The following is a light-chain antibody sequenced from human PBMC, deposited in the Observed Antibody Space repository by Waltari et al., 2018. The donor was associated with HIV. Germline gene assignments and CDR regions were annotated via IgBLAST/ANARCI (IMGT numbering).Light chain of an antibody. J-gene: IGLJ2*01. V-gene: IGLV2-23*02. CDR1: SSDVGSYNL. CDR2: EVT. CDR3: CSYAGSRGVV. Sequence: QPALPPPASVSGSPGQSITISCTGTSSDVGSYNLVSWYQHHPHKAPQVVIYEVTKRPSGVSNRFSGSKSGNTASLTISGLQAEDESDYYCCSYAGSRGVVFGGGTKLTVL.